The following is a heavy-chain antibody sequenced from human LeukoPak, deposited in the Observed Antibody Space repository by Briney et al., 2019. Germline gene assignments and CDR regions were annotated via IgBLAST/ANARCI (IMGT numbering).Heavy chain of an antibody. CDR1: VGSITNYY. J-gene: IGHJ3*02. V-gene: IGHV4-59*01. Sequence: SETLSLTCTLPVGSITNYYWSWIRQPPGKGLEWIGYIYYSGSTNSNPSLESRVTISVDTSKNQFSLKLSSVTAADTAVYYCARGGGYSDSQNSIGSFDIWGQGTMVTVSS. D-gene: IGHD3-22*01. CDR2: IYYSGST. CDR3: ARGGGYSDSQNSIGSFDI.